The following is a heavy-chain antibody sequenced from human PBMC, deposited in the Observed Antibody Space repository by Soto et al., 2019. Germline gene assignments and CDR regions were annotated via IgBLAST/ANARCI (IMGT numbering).Heavy chain of an antibody. CDR2: IIPIFGTA. V-gene: IGHV1-69*13. Sequence: ASVKVSCKASGGTFSSYAISWVRQAPGQGLEWMGGIIPIFGTANYAQKFQGRVTITADESTSTAYMELSSLRSEDTAVYYCASDRFWEWLQEYYYYGMYVWGQGTTVTVSS. D-gene: IGHD3-3*01. CDR1: GGTFSSYA. J-gene: IGHJ6*02. CDR3: ASDRFWEWLQEYYYYGMYV.